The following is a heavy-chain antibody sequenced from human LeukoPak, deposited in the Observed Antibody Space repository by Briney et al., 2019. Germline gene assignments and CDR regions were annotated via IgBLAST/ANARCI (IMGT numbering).Heavy chain of an antibody. CDR1: GGSSSGYY. CDR2: INHSGST. Sequence: SETLSLTCAVYGGSSSGYYWSWIRQPPGKGLEWIGEINHSGSTNYNPSLKSRVTISVDTSKNQFSLKLSSVTAADTAVYYCARGPRLGAATGDEGHDYWGQGTLVTVSS. J-gene: IGHJ4*02. D-gene: IGHD2-15*01. V-gene: IGHV4-34*01. CDR3: ARGPRLGAATGDEGHDY.